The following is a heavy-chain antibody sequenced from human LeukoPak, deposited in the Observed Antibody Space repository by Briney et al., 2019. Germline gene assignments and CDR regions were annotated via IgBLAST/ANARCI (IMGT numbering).Heavy chain of an antibody. Sequence: GSSVKVSCKASGGTFSSYAISWVRQAPGQGLEWMGGIIPIFGTANYAQKFQGRVTITAGESTSTAYVELSSLRSEDTAVYYCARVSAEVSHYYDSSGYYRTWGQGTLVTVSS. D-gene: IGHD3-22*01. CDR1: GGTFSSYA. CDR3: ARVSAEVSHYYDSSGYYRT. CDR2: IIPIFGTA. J-gene: IGHJ5*02. V-gene: IGHV1-69*01.